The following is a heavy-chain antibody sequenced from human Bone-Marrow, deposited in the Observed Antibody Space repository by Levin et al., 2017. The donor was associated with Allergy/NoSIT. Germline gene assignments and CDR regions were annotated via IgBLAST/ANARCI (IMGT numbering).Heavy chain of an antibody. D-gene: IGHD3-22*01. V-gene: IGHV3-33*01. J-gene: IGHJ4*02. CDR1: GFTFSSYG. CDR3: ARGHYYDSSGYHDFDY. CDR2: IWYDGSNK. Sequence: PGGSLRLSCAASGFTFSSYGMHWVRQAPGKGLEWVAVIWYDGSNKYYADSVKGRFTISRDNSKNTLYLQMNSLRAEDTAVYYCARGHYYDSSGYHDFDYWGQGTLVTVSS.